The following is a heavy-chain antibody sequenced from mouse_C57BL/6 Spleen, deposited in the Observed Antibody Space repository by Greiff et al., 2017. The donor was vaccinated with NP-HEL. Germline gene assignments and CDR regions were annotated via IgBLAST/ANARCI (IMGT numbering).Heavy chain of an antibody. V-gene: IGHV1-26*01. CDR2: INPNNGGT. Sequence: EVQLQQSGPELVKPGASVKISCKASGYTFTDYYMNWVKQSHGKSLEWIGDINPNNGGTSYNQKFKGKATLTVDKSSSTAYMERRSLTSEDSAVYYCARSRYYGKGWYFDVWGTGTTGTVSS. CDR3: ARSRYYGKGWYFDV. CDR1: GYTFTDYY. D-gene: IGHD2-1*01. J-gene: IGHJ1*03.